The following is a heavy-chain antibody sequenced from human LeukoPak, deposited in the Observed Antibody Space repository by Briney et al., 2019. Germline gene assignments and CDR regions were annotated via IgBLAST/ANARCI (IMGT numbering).Heavy chain of an antibody. CDR2: ISGSGSST. CDR3: AKDPYSGSYSRDY. Sequence: PGGSLRLPCAASGFTFSSYAMSWVRQAPGRGLEWVSAISGSGSSTYYADSVKGRFTISRDNSKNTLYLQMNSLRAEDTAVYYCAKDPYSGSYSRDYWGQGTLVTVSS. V-gene: IGHV3-23*01. D-gene: IGHD1-26*01. J-gene: IGHJ4*02. CDR1: GFTFSSYA.